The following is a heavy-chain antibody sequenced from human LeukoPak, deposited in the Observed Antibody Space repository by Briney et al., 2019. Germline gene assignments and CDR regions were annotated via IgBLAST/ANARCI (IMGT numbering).Heavy chain of an antibody. J-gene: IGHJ4*02. Sequence: PGGSLRLSCAASGFTFSNYGMHWVRQAPGKGLEWVAIISHDGSNKYYADSVKGRFTISRDNSKNTLYLQMDSLRAEDTAIYYCAKGIPADYWGQGTLVTVSS. CDR1: GFTFSNYG. D-gene: IGHD2-2*01. CDR2: ISHDGSNK. CDR3: AKGIPADY. V-gene: IGHV3-30*18.